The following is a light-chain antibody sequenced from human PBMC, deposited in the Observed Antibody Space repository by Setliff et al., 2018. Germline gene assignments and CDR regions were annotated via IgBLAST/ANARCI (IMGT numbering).Light chain of an antibody. Sequence: QSVLTQPPSVSAAPRQKVTISCSGSSSNIGNDYVSWYQQFPGTAPKLLIYDDNKRPSGIPDRFSGSKSGASATLGITGLQTGDEADYYCATWDHSLRGVVFGGGTRSPS. CDR3: ATWDHSLRGVV. CDR2: DDN. J-gene: IGLJ2*01. CDR1: SSNIGNDY. V-gene: IGLV1-51*01.